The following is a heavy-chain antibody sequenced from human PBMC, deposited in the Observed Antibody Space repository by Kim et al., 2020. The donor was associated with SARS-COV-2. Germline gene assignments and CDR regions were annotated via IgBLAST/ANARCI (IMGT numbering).Heavy chain of an antibody. V-gene: IGHV3-21*01. CDR2: ISSTSAYI. Sequence: GGSLRLSCAASGFTFSTYSMNWVRQAPGKGLEWVSSISSTSAYIYYADSVKGRFTISRDNAKDSLYLQMNSLRAEDTAVYYCARNLVPTTKTYVMDVWGQGTTVTVSS. CDR3: ARNLVPTTKTYVMDV. CDR1: GFTFSTYS. J-gene: IGHJ6*02. D-gene: IGHD2-2*01.